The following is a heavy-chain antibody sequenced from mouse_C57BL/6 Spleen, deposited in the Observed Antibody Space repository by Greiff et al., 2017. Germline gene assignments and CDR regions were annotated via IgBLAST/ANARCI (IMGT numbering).Heavy chain of an antibody. Sequence: EVKLMESGEGLVKPGGSLKLSCAASGFTFSSYAMSWVRQTPEKRLEWVAYISSGGDYIYYADTVKGRFTISRDNARNTLYLQMSSLKSEDTAMYYCTRDRETGIAMDYWGQGTSVTVSS. V-gene: IGHV5-9-1*02. D-gene: IGHD4-1*01. CDR3: TRDRETGIAMDY. J-gene: IGHJ4*01. CDR2: ISSGGDYI. CDR1: GFTFSSYA.